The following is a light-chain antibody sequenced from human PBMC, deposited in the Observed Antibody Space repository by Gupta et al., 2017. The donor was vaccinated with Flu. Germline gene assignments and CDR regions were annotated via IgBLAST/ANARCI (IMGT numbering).Light chain of an antibody. CDR3: SSYTSISTLYV. CDR1: SSDVGGYNN. V-gene: IGLV2-14*01. Sequence: QSALTQPASVSGSPGQSITISCPGTSSDVGGYNNVSWYQQHPGKAPKLIIYEVSNRPSRVSNRFSGSKSGNTASLTISGLQAEDEVDYYCSSYTSISTLYVFGTGTKVTVL. CDR2: EVS. J-gene: IGLJ1*01.